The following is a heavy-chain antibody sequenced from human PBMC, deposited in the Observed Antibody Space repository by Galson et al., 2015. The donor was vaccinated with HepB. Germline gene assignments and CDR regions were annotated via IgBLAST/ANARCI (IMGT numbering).Heavy chain of an antibody. D-gene: IGHD3-10*01. Sequence: SVKVSCKASGYTFINYGVSWVRQAPGQGLEWMGWISTYNGNTNYAQNLQGRVTMTTDTSTNTAYLELRSLRSDDTAVYYCARDRGPPYYFDYWGQGALVTVSS. CDR1: GYTFINYG. CDR2: ISTYNGNT. J-gene: IGHJ4*02. V-gene: IGHV1-18*04. CDR3: ARDRGPPYYFDY.